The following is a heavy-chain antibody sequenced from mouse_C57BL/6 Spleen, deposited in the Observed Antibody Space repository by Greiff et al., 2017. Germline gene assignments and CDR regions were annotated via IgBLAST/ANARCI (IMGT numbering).Heavy chain of an antibody. CDR1: GYAFSSYW. CDR3: AREGITTVVAYYLDY. Sequence: VQLQQSGAELVKPGASVQISCKASGYAFSSYWMNWVKQRPGKGLEWIGQIYPGDGDTNYNGKFKGKATLTADKSSSTAYMQLSSLTSEDSAVYFCAREGITTVVAYYLDYWGQGTTLTVSS. D-gene: IGHD1-1*01. V-gene: IGHV1-80*01. J-gene: IGHJ2*01. CDR2: IYPGDGDT.